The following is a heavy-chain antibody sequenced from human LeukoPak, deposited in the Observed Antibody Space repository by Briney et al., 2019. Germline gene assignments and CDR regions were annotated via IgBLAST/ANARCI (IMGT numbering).Heavy chain of an antibody. CDR2: IDPEDGET. Sequence: ASVKVSCKVSGYTLTDLSMHWVRQAPGKGLEWMGGIDPEDGETIYAQKFQGRVTMTEDTSTDTAYMELSSLRSEDTAVYYCATEHRGSGSYYHSRPFDYWGQGTLVTVSS. CDR1: GYTLTDLS. CDR3: ATEHRGSGSYYHSRPFDY. D-gene: IGHD3-10*01. V-gene: IGHV1-24*01. J-gene: IGHJ4*02.